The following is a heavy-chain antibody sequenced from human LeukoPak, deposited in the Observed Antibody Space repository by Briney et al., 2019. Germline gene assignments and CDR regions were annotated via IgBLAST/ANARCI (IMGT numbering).Heavy chain of an antibody. CDR1: GGSISSNYY. J-gene: IGHJ4*02. CDR3: ARDGRSFYGGNPRGVDY. CDR2: IYYSGSS. Sequence: SETLSLTCTVSGGSISSNYYWGWIRQPPGKGLEWIGSIYYSGSSQYNPSLKSRVTISVDTSKNQFSLKLSSVTAADTAVYYCARDGRSFYGGNPRGVDYWGQGTLVTVSS. V-gene: IGHV4-39*07. D-gene: IGHD4-23*01.